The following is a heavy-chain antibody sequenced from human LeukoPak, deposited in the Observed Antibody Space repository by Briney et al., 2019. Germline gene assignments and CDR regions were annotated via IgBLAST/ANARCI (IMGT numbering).Heavy chain of an antibody. CDR3: ARVGVYSSSWPVSDY. Sequence: GGSLRLSRAASGFTFSSYEMNWVRQAPGKGLEWVSYISSSGSTIYYADSVKGRFTISRDNAKNSLYLQMNSLRAEDTAVYYCARVGVYSSSWPVSDYWGQGTLVTVSS. V-gene: IGHV3-48*03. D-gene: IGHD6-13*01. J-gene: IGHJ4*02. CDR1: GFTFSSYE. CDR2: ISSSGSTI.